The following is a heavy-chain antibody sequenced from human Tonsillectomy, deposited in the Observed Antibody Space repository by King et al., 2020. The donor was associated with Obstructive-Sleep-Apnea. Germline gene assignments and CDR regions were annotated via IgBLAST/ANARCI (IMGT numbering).Heavy chain of an antibody. J-gene: IGHJ4*02. V-gene: IGHV4-30-4*01. D-gene: IGHD3-10*01. Sequence: QLQESGPGLVKPSQTLSLTCTVSGGSISSGDYYWSWIRQPPGKGLEWIGYIYYSGSTYYNPSLKSRVTISVDTPKNQFSLKLSSVTAADTAVYYCARSTPVYYYGSGSYQYYFDYWGQGTLVTVSS. CDR1: GGSISSGDYY. CDR2: IYYSGST. CDR3: ARSTPVYYYGSGSYQYYFDY.